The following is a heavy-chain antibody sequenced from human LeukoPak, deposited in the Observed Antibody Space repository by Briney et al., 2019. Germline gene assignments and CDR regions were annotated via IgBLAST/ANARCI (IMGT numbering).Heavy chain of an antibody. CDR3: AKRGVVIRVFLVGFHKEAYYFDS. CDR1: GITLSNYG. J-gene: IGHJ4*02. D-gene: IGHD3-10*01. V-gene: IGHV3-23*01. CDR2: LSGSGGGT. Sequence: GGSLRLSCAVSGITLSNYGMSWVRQAPGKGLEWVAGLSGSGGGTNYADSVQGRFTISRDNPKNTLYLQMNSLRAEDTAVYFCAKRGVVIRVFLVGFHKEAYYFDSWGQEALVTVSS.